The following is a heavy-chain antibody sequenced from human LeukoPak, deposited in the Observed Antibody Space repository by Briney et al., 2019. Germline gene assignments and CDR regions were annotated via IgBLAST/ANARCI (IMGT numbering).Heavy chain of an antibody. CDR3: ARGRDMVRGVIIGGYSFDI. Sequence: SETLSLTCTVSGGSISSSSYYWGWIRRPPGKGLEWIGSIYYSGSTYYNPSLKSRVTISVDTSKNQFSLKLSSVTAADTAVYYCARGRDMVRGVIIGGYSFDIWGLGTMVTVSS. CDR2: IYYSGST. D-gene: IGHD3-10*01. J-gene: IGHJ3*02. CDR1: GGSISSSSYY. V-gene: IGHV4-39*01.